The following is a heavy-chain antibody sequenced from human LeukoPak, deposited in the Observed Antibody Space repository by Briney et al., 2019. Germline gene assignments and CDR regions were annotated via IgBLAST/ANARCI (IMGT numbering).Heavy chain of an antibody. Sequence: GGSLRLSCAASGFTFDDYAMHWVRQAPGKGLEWVSGISWNSGSIGYADSVKGRFTISKDNAKNSLYLQMNSLKAEDTALYYCAKDIGAVAGTGFDYWGQGTLVPVSS. D-gene: IGHD6-19*01. CDR2: ISWNSGSI. CDR1: GFTFDDYA. CDR3: AKDIGAVAGTGFDY. V-gene: IGHV3-9*01. J-gene: IGHJ4*02.